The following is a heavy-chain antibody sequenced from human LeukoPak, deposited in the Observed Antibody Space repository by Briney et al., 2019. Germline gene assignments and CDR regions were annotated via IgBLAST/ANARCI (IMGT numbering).Heavy chain of an antibody. D-gene: IGHD5-18*01. V-gene: IGHV3-23*01. CDR3: AKSPIQLWCFDY. J-gene: IGHJ4*02. Sequence: GGSLRLSCAASRFTFSSYAMSWVRQAPGKGLEWVSAISGSGGSTYYADSVKGRFTISRDNSKNTLYLQMNSLRAEDTAVYYCAKSPIQLWCFDYWGQGTLVTVSS. CDR2: ISGSGGST. CDR1: RFTFSSYA.